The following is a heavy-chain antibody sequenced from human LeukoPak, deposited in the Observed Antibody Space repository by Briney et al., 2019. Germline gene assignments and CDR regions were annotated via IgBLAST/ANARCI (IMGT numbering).Heavy chain of an antibody. CDR3: ARYGLQGFDP. Sequence: SETLSLTCTVSGYSISSGYYWGWIRQPPGKGLEWIGSIYHIGGTYYNPSLKSRVTISVDTSKNQFSLKLSSVTAADTAVYYCARYGLQGFDPWGQGTLVTVSS. CDR1: GYSISSGYY. CDR2: IYHIGGT. V-gene: IGHV4-38-2*02. D-gene: IGHD5-24*01. J-gene: IGHJ5*02.